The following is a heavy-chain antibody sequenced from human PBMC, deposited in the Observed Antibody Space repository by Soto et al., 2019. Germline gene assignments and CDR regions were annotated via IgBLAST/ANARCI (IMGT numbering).Heavy chain of an antibody. CDR2: ISGSGGST. CDR1: GFTFSDYA. V-gene: IGHV3-23*01. D-gene: IGHD5-12*01. CDR3: AKVKTWTYLDY. J-gene: IGHJ4*02. Sequence: EVQLLESGGGSVQPGGSLRLPCAASGFTFSDYAMSWVRQAPGKGLEWVSSISGSGGSTYYADSVKGRFTISRDNFKNTLYLQMNSLRAEDTAVYYCAKVKTWTYLDYWGQGTLVTVSS.